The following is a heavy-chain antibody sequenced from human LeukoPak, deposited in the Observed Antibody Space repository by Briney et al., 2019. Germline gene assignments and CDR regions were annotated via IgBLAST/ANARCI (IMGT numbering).Heavy chain of an antibody. Sequence: GGSLRLSCAASGFTLRSYAMPWVRQAPGKGLEWVAVISSAGSNKYYADTVTARFTISSDYSKNTLYSQMNSLHAEDTTGYYFARYGWGMYHSYYGMDVWGQGRTVTVSA. CDR3: ARYGWGMYHSYYGMDV. CDR1: GFTLRSYA. CDR2: ISSAGSNK. J-gene: IGHJ6*01. V-gene: IGHV3-30-3*01. D-gene: IGHD3-10*01.